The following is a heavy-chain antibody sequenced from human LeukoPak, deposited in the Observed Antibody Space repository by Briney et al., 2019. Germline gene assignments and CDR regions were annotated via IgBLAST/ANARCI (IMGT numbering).Heavy chain of an antibody. V-gene: IGHV3-21*01. Sequence: GSLRLSCAASGFTFSSYSMNWVRQAPGKGLEWVSSISSSSSYIYYADSVKGRFTISRDNAKNSLYLQMNSLRAEDTAVYYCALARRDGYNFFYYFDYWGQGTRVTVSS. CDR2: ISSSSSYI. CDR1: GFTFSSYS. CDR3: ALARRDGYNFFYYFDY. J-gene: IGHJ4*02. D-gene: IGHD5-24*01.